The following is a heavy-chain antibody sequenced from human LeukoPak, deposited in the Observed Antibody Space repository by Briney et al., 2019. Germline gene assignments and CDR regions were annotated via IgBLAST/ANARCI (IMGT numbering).Heavy chain of an antibody. Sequence: SETVSLTCAVYGGSFSGYYCSWIRQPPGKGLEWIGEINHSGSTNYNPSLKSRVTISVDTSKNQFSLKLSSVTAADTAVYYCARLRSFRDGYNYWGQGTLATVSS. D-gene: IGHD5-24*01. J-gene: IGHJ4*02. V-gene: IGHV4-34*01. CDR3: ARLRSFRDGYNY. CDR1: GGSFSGYY. CDR2: INHSGST.